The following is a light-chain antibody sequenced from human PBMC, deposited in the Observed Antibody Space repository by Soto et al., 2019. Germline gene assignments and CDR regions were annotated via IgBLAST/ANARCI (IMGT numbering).Light chain of an antibody. CDR3: QQYYSTPPT. J-gene: IGKJ1*01. Sequence: DIVMTQSPDSLAVSLGERATINCKSSQSVLYSSNNKNYLAWYQQKPGQPPKLLIYWASTRESGVPDRFSGSGSGTHFTLTISSLQAEDVAVYYCQQYYSTPPTFGQGNKVEIK. CDR1: QSVLYSSNNKNY. V-gene: IGKV4-1*01. CDR2: WAS.